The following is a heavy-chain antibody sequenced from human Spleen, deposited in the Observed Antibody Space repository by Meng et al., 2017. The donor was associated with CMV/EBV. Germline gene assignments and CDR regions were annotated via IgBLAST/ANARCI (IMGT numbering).Heavy chain of an antibody. CDR3: ARARGSGYDFDY. J-gene: IGHJ4*02. CDR1: GFTFSTYG. CDR2: LNSDGRTT. Sequence: GESLKISCAASGFTFSTYGMHWVRQAPGKGLVWVSRLNSDGRTTSYADFVKGRFTISRDDAQNTLYLQMNSLRAEDTAVYYCARARGSGYDFDYWGQGTLVTVSS. V-gene: IGHV3-74*01. D-gene: IGHD5-12*01.